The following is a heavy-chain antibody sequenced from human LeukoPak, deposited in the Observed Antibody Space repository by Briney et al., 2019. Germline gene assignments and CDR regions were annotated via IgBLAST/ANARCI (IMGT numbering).Heavy chain of an antibody. V-gene: IGHV3-21*01. Sequence: GGSLRLSCAASGFTFSSYSMNWVRQAPGKGLEWVSSISSSSSYIYYADSVKGRFTISRDNAKNSLYLQMNSLRAEDTAVYYCARLLAARREGDYWGQGTLVTVSS. CDR2: ISSSSSYI. J-gene: IGHJ4*02. CDR3: ARLLAARREGDY. D-gene: IGHD6-6*01. CDR1: GFTFSSYS.